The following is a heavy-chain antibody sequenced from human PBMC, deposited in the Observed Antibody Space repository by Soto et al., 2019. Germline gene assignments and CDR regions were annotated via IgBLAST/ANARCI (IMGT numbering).Heavy chain of an antibody. CDR3: ASESGSTRVLDV. V-gene: IGHV1-69*18. D-gene: IGHD2-8*01. CDR1: GDTFSSYV. J-gene: IGHJ6*02. CDR2: NIPIFGAA. Sequence: QVQAVQSGAEVKKPGSSVKVSCKASGDTFSSYVISWVRQAPGQGLEWMGRNIPIFGAANYAQKFQGRVTITADESTSTAYMELSSLRSEDPAIYYGASESGSTRVLDVWGQGTTINFSS.